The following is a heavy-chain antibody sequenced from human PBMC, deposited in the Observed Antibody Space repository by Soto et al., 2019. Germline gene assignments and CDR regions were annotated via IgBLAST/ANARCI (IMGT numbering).Heavy chain of an antibody. CDR2: ISGSGGST. V-gene: IGHV3-23*01. D-gene: IGHD3-22*01. CDR1: GFTFSSYA. J-gene: IGHJ6*03. CDR3: AKAYYYDSSGYYYFYYYMDV. Sequence: GGSLRLSCAASGFTFSSYAMSWVRQAPGKGLEWVSAISGSGGSTYYANSVKGRFTISRDNSKNTLYLQMNSLRAEDTAVYYCAKAYYYDSSGYYYFYYYMDVWGKGTTVTVSS.